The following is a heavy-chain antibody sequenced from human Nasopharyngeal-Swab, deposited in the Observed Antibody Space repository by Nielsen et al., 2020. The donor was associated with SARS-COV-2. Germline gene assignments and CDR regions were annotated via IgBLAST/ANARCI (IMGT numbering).Heavy chain of an antibody. CDR3: ARGGLRGGFDY. Sequence: GGSLRLSCAASGFTFSNYDMHWVRQAPGKGLEWVAVIWYDGSNKYYADSVKGRFTISRDNSKNTLYLQMNSLRAEDTAVYYCARGGLRGGFDYWGQGTLVTVSS. CDR2: IWYDGSNK. CDR1: GFTFSNYD. D-gene: IGHD4-17*01. J-gene: IGHJ4*02. V-gene: IGHV3-33*01.